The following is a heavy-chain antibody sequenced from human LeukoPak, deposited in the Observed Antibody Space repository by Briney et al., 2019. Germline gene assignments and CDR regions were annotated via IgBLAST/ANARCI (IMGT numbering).Heavy chain of an antibody. CDR3: ASEPATGSRFDF. J-gene: IGHJ4*02. Sequence: PGGSLRLSCAASGFTFSSYGMHWVRQAPGRGLEWVALIWYDGSSKYYADSVKGRFTISRDNSKNTLYVQMNSLRADDTAVYYCASEPATGSRFDFWGQGTLVTVSS. CDR2: IWYDGSSK. D-gene: IGHD1-26*01. CDR1: GFTFSSYG. V-gene: IGHV3-30*19.